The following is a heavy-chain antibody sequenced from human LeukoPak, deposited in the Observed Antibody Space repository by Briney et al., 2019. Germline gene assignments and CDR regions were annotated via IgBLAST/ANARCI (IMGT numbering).Heavy chain of an antibody. CDR2: FDPEDGET. Sequence: ASVKVSCKVSGYTLTELSMHWVRQAPGKGLEWMGGFDPEDGETIYAQKFQGRVTMTRDMSTSTVYMELSSLRSEDTAVYYCARGLELLWTLGYWGQGTLVTVSS. J-gene: IGHJ4*02. D-gene: IGHD3-10*01. CDR3: ARGLELLWTLGY. CDR1: GYTLTELS. V-gene: IGHV1-24*01.